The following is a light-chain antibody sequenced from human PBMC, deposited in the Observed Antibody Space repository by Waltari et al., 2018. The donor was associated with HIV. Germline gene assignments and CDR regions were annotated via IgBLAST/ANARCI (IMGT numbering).Light chain of an antibody. J-gene: IGKJ1*01. CDR3: QQHYSTPWT. Sequence: DIVMTQSPDSLAVSLGERATINCKSSQSVLSSSNNKNYLSWYQQKPGQPHKLLIYWASTRESGVPDRFSGSGSGTDFTLTISSLQAEDVAVYYCQQHYSTPWTFGQGTKVEIK. CDR2: WAS. CDR1: QSVLSSSNNKNY. V-gene: IGKV4-1*01.